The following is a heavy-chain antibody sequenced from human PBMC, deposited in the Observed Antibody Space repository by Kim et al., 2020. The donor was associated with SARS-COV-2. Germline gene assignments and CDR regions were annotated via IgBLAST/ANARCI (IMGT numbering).Heavy chain of an antibody. CDR1: GFILDDYA. CDR2: ISWNSGNI. J-gene: IGHJ3*02. Sequence: GGSLRLSCAASGFILDDYAMHWVRQAPGKGLEWVSGISWNSGNIGYADSVRGRFTVSRDNARNSLFLQMNSLTAEDTAMYFCVKDIMERHYYDSSGSLLGNDGFDIWGQGTMVTVSS. CDR3: VKDIMERHYYDSSGSLLGNDGFDI. V-gene: IGHV3-9*01. D-gene: IGHD3-22*01.